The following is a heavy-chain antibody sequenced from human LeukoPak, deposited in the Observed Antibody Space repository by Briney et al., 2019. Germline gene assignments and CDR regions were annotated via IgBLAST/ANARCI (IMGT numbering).Heavy chain of an antibody. J-gene: IGHJ4*02. CDR2: ISAYNGNT. Sequence: ASVKVSCTASGYTFTSYGISWVRQAPGQGLEWMGWISAYNGNTNYAQKLQGRVTMTTDTSTSTAYMELRSLRSDDTAVYYCARYYDILTGIYYFDYWGQGTLVTVSS. CDR1: GYTFTSYG. V-gene: IGHV1-18*01. CDR3: ARYYDILTGIYYFDY. D-gene: IGHD3-9*01.